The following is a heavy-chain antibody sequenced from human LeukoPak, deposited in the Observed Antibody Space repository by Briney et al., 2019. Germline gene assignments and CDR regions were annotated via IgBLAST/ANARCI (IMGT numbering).Heavy chain of an antibody. J-gene: IGHJ6*02. CDR2: ISISGTTI. CDR1: GFSFNDYY. D-gene: IGHD3-9*01. Sequence: PGGSLRLSCAGSGFSFNDYYMTWIRQAPGKGQERVSYISISGTTIYYAESVKGRFTISRDNAQNSLYLQMNSLRTEDTAVYYCARAYYDILTGTYAMDVWGQGTTAIVSS. V-gene: IGHV3-11*01. CDR3: ARAYYDILTGTYAMDV.